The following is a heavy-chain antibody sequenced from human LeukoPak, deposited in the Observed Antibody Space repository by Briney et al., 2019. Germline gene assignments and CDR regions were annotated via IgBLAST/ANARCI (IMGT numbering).Heavy chain of an antibody. J-gene: IGHJ4*02. Sequence: ASVKVSCKASGYTFTGYYMHWVRQAPGQGLEWMGWINPNSGGTNYAQKFQGRVTMTRDTSISTAYMELSRLRSDDTAVYYCARVDEPYYYDSSGYYFDYWGQGTLVTVSS. D-gene: IGHD3-22*01. V-gene: IGHV1-2*02. CDR1: GYTFTGYY. CDR3: ARVDEPYYYDSSGYYFDY. CDR2: INPNSGGT.